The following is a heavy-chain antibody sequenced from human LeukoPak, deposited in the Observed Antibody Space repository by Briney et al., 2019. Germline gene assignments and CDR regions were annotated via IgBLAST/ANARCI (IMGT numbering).Heavy chain of an antibody. V-gene: IGHV3-49*04. J-gene: IGHJ4*02. CDR3: ARGVGACSSASCYVGGLDY. CDR1: GFTFDDYA. CDR2: IRSKGHGGTT. D-gene: IGHD2-2*01. Sequence: GGSLRLSCSASGFTFDDYAMSWVRQAPGKGLEWVGFIRSKGHGGTTEYAASIRGRFTISRDDSKSIAYLQVNSLKTEDTAVYYCARGVGACSSASCYVGGLDYWGQGTVVTVSS.